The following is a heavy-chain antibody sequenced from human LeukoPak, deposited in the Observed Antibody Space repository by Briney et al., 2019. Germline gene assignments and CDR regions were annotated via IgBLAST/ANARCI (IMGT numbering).Heavy chain of an antibody. CDR2: ISGSGGST. Sequence: GGSLRLSCAASGFTFSGYAMSWVREAPERGLEWVSAISGSGGSTYYADSVKGRFTISRDNSKNTLYLQMNSLRAEDTAVYYCANGRYYVSSGPLPTDYWGQGTLVTVSS. J-gene: IGHJ4*02. V-gene: IGHV3-23*01. CDR1: GFTFSGYA. CDR3: ANGRYYVSSGPLPTDY. D-gene: IGHD3-22*01.